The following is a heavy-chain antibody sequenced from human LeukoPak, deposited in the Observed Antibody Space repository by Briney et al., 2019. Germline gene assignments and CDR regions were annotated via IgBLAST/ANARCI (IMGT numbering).Heavy chain of an antibody. V-gene: IGHV4-59*01. CDR1: GGSISSYY. CDR2: IYYSGST. CDR3: ARYNSGWRSFDI. Sequence: PSETPSLTCTVSGGSISSYYWSWIRQPPGKGLEWIGYIYYSGSTNYNPSLKSRVTISVDTSKNQFSLNLSSVTAADTAVYYCARYNSGWRSFDIWGQGTMVTVSS. J-gene: IGHJ3*02. D-gene: IGHD6-19*01.